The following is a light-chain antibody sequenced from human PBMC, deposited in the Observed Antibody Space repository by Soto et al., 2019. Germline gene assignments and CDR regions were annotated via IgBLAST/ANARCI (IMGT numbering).Light chain of an antibody. V-gene: IGKV3-11*01. CDR2: SAS. Sequence: EVVLTQSPAILSLSPGERATLSCRASQSVSVNFAWYQQKPGQAPRPLIYSASDRAPGIPARFSGSGSGTDFTLTISSLEPKDFAVYYCQERNRWPRGTFGAGTKVDIK. CDR1: QSVSVN. CDR3: QERNRWPRGT. J-gene: IGKJ4*01.